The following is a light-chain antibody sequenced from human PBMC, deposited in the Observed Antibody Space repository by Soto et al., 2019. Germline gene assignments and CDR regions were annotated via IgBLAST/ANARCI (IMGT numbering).Light chain of an antibody. V-gene: IGKV3-20*01. CDR2: GAS. J-gene: IGKJ1*01. CDR1: DKLEEK. Sequence: SVSPGQTANITCSGDKLEEKFCCWYQQRPGQPPRLLIYGASSRATGIPDRFSGSGSGTDFTLTISRLEPEDFAVYYCQQYGSSPGTFGQGTKVDIK. CDR3: QQYGSSPGT.